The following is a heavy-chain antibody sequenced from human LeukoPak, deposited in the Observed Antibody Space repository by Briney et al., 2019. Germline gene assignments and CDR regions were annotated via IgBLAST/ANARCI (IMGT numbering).Heavy chain of an antibody. CDR2: ISSSSSYI. J-gene: IGHJ4*02. CDR1: GFTFSSYS. D-gene: IGHD5-12*01. Sequence: GGSLRLSXAASGFTFSSYSMNWVRQAPGKGLEWISSISSSSSYIYYADSVKGRFTISRDNAKNSLYLQMNSLRAEDTAVYYCARGRRYSGYEFDYWGQGTLVTVSS. CDR3: ARGRRYSGYEFDY. V-gene: IGHV3-21*01.